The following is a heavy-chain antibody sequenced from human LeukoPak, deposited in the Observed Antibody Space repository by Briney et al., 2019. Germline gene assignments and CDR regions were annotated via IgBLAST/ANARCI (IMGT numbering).Heavy chain of an antibody. V-gene: IGHV4-38-2*01. CDR2: IYHSGST. CDR3: ARQSMATAVVY. D-gene: IGHD5-24*01. Sequence: PSETLSLTCAVSGYSISSGYYWGWIRQPPGKGLEWIGSIYHSGSTYYNPSLKSRVTISVDTSKNQFSLKLSSVTAADTAVYYCARQSMATAVVYWGQGTLVTVSS. J-gene: IGHJ4*02. CDR1: GYSISSGYY.